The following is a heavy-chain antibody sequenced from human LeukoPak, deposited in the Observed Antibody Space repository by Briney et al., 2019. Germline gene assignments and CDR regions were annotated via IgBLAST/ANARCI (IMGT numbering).Heavy chain of an antibody. CDR1: GGSIRSDF. CDR3: ARHLYSSSWYRGWYFDL. Sequence: SETLSLTCTVSGGSIRSDFWSWIRQPPGKGLEWIGYVYYSGSTNYSPSLNSRVTISIDTSKNKFSLKLSSVTAADTAVYYCARHLYSSSWYRGWYFDLWGRGTLVTVSS. CDR2: VYYSGST. J-gene: IGHJ2*01. V-gene: IGHV4-59*01. D-gene: IGHD6-13*01.